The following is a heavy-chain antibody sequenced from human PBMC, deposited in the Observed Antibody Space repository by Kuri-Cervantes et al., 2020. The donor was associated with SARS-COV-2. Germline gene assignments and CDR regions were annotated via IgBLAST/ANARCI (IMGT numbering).Heavy chain of an antibody. CDR2: MNPNSGNT. V-gene: IGHV1-8*01. D-gene: IGHD1-1*01. J-gene: IGHJ6*02. Sequence: ASVKVSCKASGYTFTSYDINWVRQATGQGLEWMGWMNPNSGNTGYAQKFQGRVTMTRNTSISTAYMELSSLGSEDTAVYYCASFSPTEDLYHYYYAMDVWGQGTTVTVSS. CDR1: GYTFTSYD. CDR3: ASFSPTEDLYHYYYAMDV.